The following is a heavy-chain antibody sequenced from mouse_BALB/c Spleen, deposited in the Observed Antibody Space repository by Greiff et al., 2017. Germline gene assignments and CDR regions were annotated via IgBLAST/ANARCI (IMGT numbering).Heavy chain of an antibody. V-gene: IGHV1S137*01. J-gene: IGHJ2*01. CDR3: ARDRRVFDY. Sequence: QVQLQQSGPEVVRPGVSVKISGYTFTDYAMHWVKQSHAKSLEWIGVISTYNGNTNYNQKFKGKATMTVDKSSSTAYMELARLTSEDSAIYYCARDRRVFDYWGQGTTLTVSS. CDR2: ISTYNGNT. CDR1: YTFTDYA.